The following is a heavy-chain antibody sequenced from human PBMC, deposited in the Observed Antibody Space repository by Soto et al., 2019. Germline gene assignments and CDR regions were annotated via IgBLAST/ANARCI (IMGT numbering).Heavy chain of an antibody. Sequence: SETLSLTCTVSGCSISSGGYYWSWIRQHPGKGLEWIGYIYYSGSTYYNPSLKSRVTISVDTSKNQFSLKLSSVTAADTAVYYCARGLKIEYYDNGRYGMDVWGQGTTVTVSS. J-gene: IGHJ6*02. CDR3: ARGLKIEYYDNGRYGMDV. D-gene: IGHD3-22*01. CDR2: IYYSGST. CDR1: GCSISSGGYY. V-gene: IGHV4-31*03.